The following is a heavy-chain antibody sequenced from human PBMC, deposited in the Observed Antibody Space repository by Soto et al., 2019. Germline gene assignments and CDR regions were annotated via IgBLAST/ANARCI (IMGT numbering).Heavy chain of an antibody. D-gene: IGHD6-6*01. CDR2: IHYSGTT. Sequence: QFQLQESGPGLVKPSETLSLTCTVSGGSLSTYYWSWIRQPPGKGLEWIAFIHYSGTTNYNPSLKSRATISLDMSKNQYSLNLTSVTAADTAMYYCARGGCSSCRFDPWGQGTLVTVSS. J-gene: IGHJ5*02. CDR1: GGSLSTYY. V-gene: IGHV4-59*01. CDR3: ARGGCSSCRFDP.